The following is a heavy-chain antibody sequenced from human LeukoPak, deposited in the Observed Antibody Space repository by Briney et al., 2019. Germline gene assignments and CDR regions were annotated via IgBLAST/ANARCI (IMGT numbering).Heavy chain of an antibody. CDR3: ARDSSSYGDYGEYLEYFQH. Sequence: SVKVSCKASGGTFSSYAISWVRQAPGQGLEWMGGVIPIFGTANYAQKFQGRVTITADESTSTAYMELSSPRSEDTAVYYCARDSSSYGDYGEYLEYFQHWGQGTLVTVSS. V-gene: IGHV1-69*13. CDR1: GGTFSSYA. J-gene: IGHJ1*01. CDR2: VIPIFGTA. D-gene: IGHD4-17*01.